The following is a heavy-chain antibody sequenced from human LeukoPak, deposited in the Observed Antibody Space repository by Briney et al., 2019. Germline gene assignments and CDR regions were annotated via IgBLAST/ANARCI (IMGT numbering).Heavy chain of an antibody. CDR1: GGSVSGYY. D-gene: IGHD1-1*01. Sequence: SETLSLTCAVYGGSVSGYYWSWIRKPPGKGLEWIGEINHSGSTNYNPSLKSRVTISVDTSENQFSLKLSSVTAADTAVYYCARGYWKGYWGQGTLVTVSS. CDR2: INHSGST. CDR3: ARGYWKGY. V-gene: IGHV4-34*01. J-gene: IGHJ4*02.